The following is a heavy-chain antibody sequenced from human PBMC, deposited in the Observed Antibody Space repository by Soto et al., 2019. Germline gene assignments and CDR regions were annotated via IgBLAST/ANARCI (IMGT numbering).Heavy chain of an antibody. CDR2: INHSGTT. CDR1: GGSFSGYS. V-gene: IGHV4-34*01. CDR3: ASSSLYGMDV. Sequence: SETLSLTCAVYGGSFSGYSWTWLRQPPGKGLEWIGEINHSGTTDYNPALKSRVTMSVDTSKNQFSLKVGSVTAADTAVYYCASSSLYGMDVWGQGTTVTVSS. J-gene: IGHJ6*02.